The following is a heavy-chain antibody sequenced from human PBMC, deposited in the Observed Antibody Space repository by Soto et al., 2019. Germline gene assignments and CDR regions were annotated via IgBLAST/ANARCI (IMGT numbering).Heavy chain of an antibody. V-gene: IGHV3-30-3*01. CDR2: TSYDGSNK. J-gene: IGHJ4*02. CDR3: VRDKSPYSSGWHNRHFEY. Sequence: SLRLSCAASVFTFSSYAMHWVLQAPFKVLEWVSVTSYDGSNKYYADSVKGRFTISRDNSKTLYLQMNSLRAEDTAVYYCVRDKSPYSSGWHNRHFEYWGQGTLVTVPQ. D-gene: IGHD6-19*01. CDR1: VFTFSSYA.